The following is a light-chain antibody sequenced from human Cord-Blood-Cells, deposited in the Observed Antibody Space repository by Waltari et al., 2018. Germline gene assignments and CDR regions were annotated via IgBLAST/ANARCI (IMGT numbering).Light chain of an antibody. J-gene: IGLJ2*01. CDR2: DVS. CDR1: SSDVGGYNY. Sequence: QSALTQPASVSGSPGQSITISCTGTSSDVGGYNYVSWYQQHPGKAPKLMIYDVSNRPSGVSNRLSGSTSDNTASLTISGLQAEDEADYYCSSYTSSSTLVFGGGTKLTVL. V-gene: IGLV2-14*01. CDR3: SSYTSSSTLV.